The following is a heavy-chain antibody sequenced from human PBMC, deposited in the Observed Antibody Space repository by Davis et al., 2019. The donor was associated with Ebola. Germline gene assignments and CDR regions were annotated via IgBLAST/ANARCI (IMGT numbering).Heavy chain of an antibody. CDR2: ISSSSSYI. J-gene: IGHJ6*02. V-gene: IGHV3-21*01. Sequence: PGGSLRLSCAASGFTFSSYSMNWVRQAPGKGLEWVSSISSSSSYIYYADSVKGRFTISRDNAKNSLYLQMNSLRAEDTAVYYCARDNLRLNCSSTSCYESAHYYGMDVWGQGTTVTVSS. D-gene: IGHD2-2*01. CDR3: ARDNLRLNCSSTSCYESAHYYGMDV. CDR1: GFTFSSYS.